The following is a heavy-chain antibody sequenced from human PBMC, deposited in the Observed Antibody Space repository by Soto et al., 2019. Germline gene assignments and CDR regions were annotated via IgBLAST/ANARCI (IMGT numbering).Heavy chain of an antibody. CDR1: GFTFDDYA. V-gene: IGHV3-9*01. CDR2: ISWNSGSI. D-gene: IGHD3-3*01. J-gene: IGHJ3*02. CDR3: AKDGSYDDFSGFSAFDI. Sequence: GGSLRLSCAASGFTFDDYAMHWVRQAPGKGLEWVSGISWNSGSIGYADSVKGRFTISRDNAKNSLYLQMNSLRAEDTALYYCAKDGSYDDFSGFSAFDIWGQGTMVTVSS.